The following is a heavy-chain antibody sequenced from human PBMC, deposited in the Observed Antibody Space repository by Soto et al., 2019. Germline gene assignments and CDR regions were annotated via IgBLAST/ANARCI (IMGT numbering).Heavy chain of an antibody. CDR3: TTGSGWTSEH. CDR2: IHNSENT. Sequence: QVQLQESGPGLLKPSETLSLTCTASGGSISNYYWNWIRQPPGKGLEWIGNIHNSENTNYSPSLVPRVTLSLDTSNNQCSLKMNSVTAADTAVYYCTTGSGWTSEHWGRGTLVTVSS. CDR1: GGSISNYY. J-gene: IGHJ1*01. D-gene: IGHD6-19*01. V-gene: IGHV4-59*08.